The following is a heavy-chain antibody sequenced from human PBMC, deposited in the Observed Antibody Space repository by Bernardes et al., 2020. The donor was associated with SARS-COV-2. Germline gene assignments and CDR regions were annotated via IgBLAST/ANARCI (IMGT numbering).Heavy chain of an antibody. J-gene: IGHJ6*02. V-gene: IGHV3-30*03. Sequence: GGSLRLSCAASGFTFSSSGMHWVRQAPGKGLAWVAVISSDGSNKYYADSVKGRFTISRDNSKNTLYLQMNSLRAEDTAVYYCARDTKVASIVGATLGYYYYGMDVWGQGTTFTVSS. CDR3: ARDTKVASIVGATLGYYYYGMDV. CDR1: GFTFSSSG. CDR2: ISSDGSNK. D-gene: IGHD1-26*01.